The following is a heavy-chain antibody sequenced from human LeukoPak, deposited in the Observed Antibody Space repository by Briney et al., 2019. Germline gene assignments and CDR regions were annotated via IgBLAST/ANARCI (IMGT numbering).Heavy chain of an antibody. J-gene: IGHJ6*02. CDR3: ARYDARYGMDV. D-gene: IGHD1-1*01. V-gene: IGHV3-30-3*01. CDR1: GFTFTNYA. CDR2: ISYDGSNK. Sequence: GGSLRLSCAVSGFTFTNYAMSWVRQAPGKGLEWVAVISYDGSNKYYADSVKGRFTISRDNSKNTLYLQMNSLRAEDTAVYYCARYDARYGMDVWGQGTTVTVSS.